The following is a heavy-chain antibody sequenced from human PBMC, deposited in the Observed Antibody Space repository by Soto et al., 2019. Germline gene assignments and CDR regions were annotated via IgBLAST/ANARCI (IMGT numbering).Heavy chain of an antibody. CDR1: VGSISSSSYS. V-gene: IGHV4-39*01. J-gene: IGHJ4*02. CDR3: ASEPPGFGGYSRYDYRY. Sequence: PSETLSLACTFSVGSISSSSYSWGWIRQPPGKGLEWIGSIYYSGSTYYNPSLKSRVTISVDTSKNQFSLKLSSVTAADTAVYYCASEPPGFGGYSRYDYRYWGQGTLVTVSS. D-gene: IGHD5-12*01. CDR2: IYYSGST.